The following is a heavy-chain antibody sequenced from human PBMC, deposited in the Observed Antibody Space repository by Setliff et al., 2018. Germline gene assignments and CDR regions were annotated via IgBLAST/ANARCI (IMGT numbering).Heavy chain of an antibody. CDR3: AREPLGYCSSTSCYLSDYYYYYMDV. D-gene: IGHD2-2*01. V-gene: IGHV1-69*04. CDR1: GGTFSSYA. Sequence: SVKVSCKASGGTFSSYAISWVRQAPGQGLEWMGRIIHIVGTANYAQKFQGRVTITADKSTSTTYMELSSLRSEDTAVYYCAREPLGYCSSTSCYLSDYYYYYMDVWGKGTTVTVSS. J-gene: IGHJ6*03. CDR2: IIHIVGTA.